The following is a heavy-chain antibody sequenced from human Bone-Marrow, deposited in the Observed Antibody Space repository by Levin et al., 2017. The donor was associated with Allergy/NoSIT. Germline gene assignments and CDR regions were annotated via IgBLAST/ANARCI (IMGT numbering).Heavy chain of an antibody. Sequence: SGESLKISCTASGFTFGDYAMSWVRQAPGKGLEWVGFIRSKAYGGTTEYAASVKGRFTISRDDSKSIAYLQMNSLKTEDTAVYYCTREGATPYYGMDVWGQGTTVTVSS. CDR3: TREGATPYYGMDV. V-gene: IGHV3-49*04. D-gene: IGHD1-26*01. CDR2: IRSKAYGGTT. CDR1: GFTFGDYA. J-gene: IGHJ6*02.